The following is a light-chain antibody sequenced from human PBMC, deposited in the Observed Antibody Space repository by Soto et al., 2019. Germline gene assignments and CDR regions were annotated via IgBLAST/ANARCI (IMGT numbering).Light chain of an antibody. CDR3: AAWDDSLRGYV. Sequence: QSVVTQPPSASGTPGQRVTISCSGSSANIGSNSVNWYQQLPGTAPRLVIYGNNQRPAGVPDRFSGSKSGTSASLAISGLQSEDEADYYCAAWDDSLRGYVFGSGTKVTVL. CDR2: GNN. J-gene: IGLJ1*01. CDR1: SANIGSNS. V-gene: IGLV1-44*01.